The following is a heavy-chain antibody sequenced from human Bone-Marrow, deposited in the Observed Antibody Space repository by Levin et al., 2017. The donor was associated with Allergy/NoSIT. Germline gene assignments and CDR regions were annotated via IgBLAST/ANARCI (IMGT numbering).Heavy chain of an antibody. J-gene: IGHJ3*01. CDR1: GDSVSNGNYY. Sequence: SQTLSLTCTVSGDSVSNGNYYWGWIRQPPGKGLEWIGSIYYIGSTDYNPSLKSRVTISVDTSKNQFSLKLTSVTAADTALYYCARNGTVVTPTGGAFDLWGHGTMVIVSS. D-gene: IGHD4-23*01. V-gene: IGHV4-39*01. CDR3: ARNGTVVTPTGGAFDL. CDR2: IYYIGST.